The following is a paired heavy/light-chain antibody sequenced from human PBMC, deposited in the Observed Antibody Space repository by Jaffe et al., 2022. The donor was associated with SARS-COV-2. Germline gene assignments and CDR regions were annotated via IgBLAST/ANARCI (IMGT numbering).Light chain of an antibody. Sequence: DIVMTQSPLSLPVTPGEPASISCRSSQSLLHSNGYNYLDWYLQKPGQAPQLLIYLGSNRASGVPDRFSGSGSGTDFTLKISRVEAEDVGVYYCMQALQTPYAFGQGTKLEIK. CDR1: QSLLHSNGYNY. V-gene: IGKV2-28*01. CDR3: MQALQTPYA. J-gene: IGKJ2*01. CDR2: LGS.
Heavy chain of an antibody. D-gene: IGHD2-15*01. Sequence: EVQLVQSGAEVKKPGESLKISCKGSGYIFTNYWIGWVRQMPGKGLEWMGIIYPGDSDTRYSPSFQGQVTMSADKSVSTAYLQWSSLKASDTAMYYCARHGGHCNGGSCSRLPPGSYAMDGWGQGTTVTVSS. CDR2: IYPGDSDT. CDR1: GYIFTNYW. CDR3: ARHGGHCNGGSCSRLPPGSYAMDG. V-gene: IGHV5-51*01. J-gene: IGHJ6*02.